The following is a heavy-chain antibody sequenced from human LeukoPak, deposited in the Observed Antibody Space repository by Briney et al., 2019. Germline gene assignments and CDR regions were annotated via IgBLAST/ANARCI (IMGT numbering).Heavy chain of an antibody. D-gene: IGHD2-21*01. CDR3: AKDRGVIFEPYDAFDL. J-gene: IGHJ3*01. CDR2: IRYDGSNK. CDR1: GFTFSSYG. V-gene: IGHV3-30*02. Sequence: GGSLRLSCAASGFTFSSYGMHWVRQAPGKGLEWVAFIRYDGSNKYYADSVKGRFTISRDNPKNTLYLQINSLRAEDTAVYYCAKDRGVIFEPYDAFDLWGQGTMVTVSS.